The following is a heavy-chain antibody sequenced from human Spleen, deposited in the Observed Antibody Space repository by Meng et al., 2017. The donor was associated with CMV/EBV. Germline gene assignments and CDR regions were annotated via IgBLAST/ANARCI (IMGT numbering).Heavy chain of an antibody. D-gene: IGHD1-26*01. V-gene: IGHV4-30-4*08. J-gene: IGHJ4*02. CDR1: CGSISSGDYY. CDR2: IYYSGST. CDR3: ARGQEQQGFDY. Sequence: HVQLQESRPRRVQHIPPLSSTVTVSCGSISSGDYYWSWTRQPPGKGMEWIGYIYYSGSTYSNPSLKSRVTISVDTSKNQFSLKLSSVTAADTAVYYCARGQEQQGFDYWGQGTLVTVSS.